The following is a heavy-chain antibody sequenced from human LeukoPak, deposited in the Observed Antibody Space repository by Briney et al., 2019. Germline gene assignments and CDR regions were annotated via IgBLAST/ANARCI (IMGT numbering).Heavy chain of an antibody. Sequence: GESLKISCKGSGYSFTSYWIGWVRQMPGKGLEWMGIIYPGDSDTRYTPSFQGHVTISADKSITTAYLQWSSLKASDTARYYCARGSILTGHSKYYFDYWGQGTLVSVSS. D-gene: IGHD3-9*01. CDR1: GYSFTSYW. CDR2: IYPGDSDT. CDR3: ARGSILTGHSKYYFDY. J-gene: IGHJ4*02. V-gene: IGHV5-51*01.